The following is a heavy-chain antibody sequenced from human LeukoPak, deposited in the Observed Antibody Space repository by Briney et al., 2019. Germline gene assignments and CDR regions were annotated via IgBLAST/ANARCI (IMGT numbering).Heavy chain of an antibody. CDR1: GFTFDDYA. V-gene: IGHV3-9*01. D-gene: IGHD3-3*01. CDR3: AKGLYDFWSGYNTYPLDY. J-gene: IGHJ4*02. CDR2: ISWNSGSI. Sequence: GGSLRLSCAASGFTFDDYAMHWVRHAPGKGLEWVSGISWNSGSIGYADSVKGRFTISRDNAKNSLYLQMNSLRAEDTALYYCAKGLYDFWSGYNTYPLDYWGQGTLVTVSS.